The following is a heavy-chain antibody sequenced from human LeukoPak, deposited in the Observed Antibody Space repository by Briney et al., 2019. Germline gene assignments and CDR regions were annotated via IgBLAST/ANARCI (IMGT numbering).Heavy chain of an antibody. CDR1: GGSISSSSYY. J-gene: IGHJ4*02. Sequence: PSETLSLTCTVSGGSISSSSYYWGWICQPPGKGLEWIGSIYYSGSTYYNPSLKSRVTISVDTSKNQFSLKLSSVTAADTAVYYCARVGGGNYYDSSGYYDYWGQGTLVTVSS. V-gene: IGHV4-39*07. CDR2: IYYSGST. D-gene: IGHD3-22*01. CDR3: ARVGGGNYYDSSGYYDY.